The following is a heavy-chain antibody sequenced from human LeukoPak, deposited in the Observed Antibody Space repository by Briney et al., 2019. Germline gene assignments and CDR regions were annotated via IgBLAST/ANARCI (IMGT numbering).Heavy chain of an antibody. V-gene: IGHV3-64D*06. Sequence: GGSLRLSCSASGFTFSSYAMHWVHQAPGKGLEYVSAISSNGGSTYYADSVKGRFTISRDNSKNTLYLQMSSLRAEDTAVYYCVNEVGTYYYGMDVWGQGTTVTSSS. J-gene: IGHJ6*02. CDR3: VNEVGTYYYGMDV. CDR2: ISSNGGST. CDR1: GFTFSSYA. D-gene: IGHD1-1*01.